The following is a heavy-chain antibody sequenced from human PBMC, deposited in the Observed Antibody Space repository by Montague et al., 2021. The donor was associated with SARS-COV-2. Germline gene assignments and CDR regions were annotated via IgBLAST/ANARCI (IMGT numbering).Heavy chain of an antibody. CDR3: ARGSGCCGGSCYSEWDPYYYYGMDV. V-gene: IGHV4-34*01. J-gene: IGHJ6*02. Sequence: SETLSLTCAVYGGSFSGYYWSWIRQPPGKGLEWIGEINHSGSTKYNPSLKSRVTISVDTSKNQFSLKLSSVTAADTAVYYCARGSGCCGGSCYSEWDPYYYYGMDVRGQGTTVTVSS. D-gene: IGHD2-15*01. CDR1: GGSFSGYY. CDR2: INHSGST.